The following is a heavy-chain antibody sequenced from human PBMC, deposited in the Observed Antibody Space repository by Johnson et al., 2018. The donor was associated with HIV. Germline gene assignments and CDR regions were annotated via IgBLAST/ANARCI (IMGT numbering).Heavy chain of an antibody. CDR2: ISGSSSII. V-gene: IGHV3-48*01. D-gene: IGHD3-22*01. CDR3: ARDHKSYDSSGYYYEYDAFDI. J-gene: IGHJ3*02. CDR1: GLTLSTYW. Sequence: VRLVESGGALVQPGGSLRLSCAASGLTLSTYWMTWVRQAPGKGLEWVSYISGSSSIIYYADSVKGRFTISRDNSTNTLYLQMNSLRAEDTAVYYCARDHKSYDSSGYYYEYDAFDIWGQGTMVTVSS.